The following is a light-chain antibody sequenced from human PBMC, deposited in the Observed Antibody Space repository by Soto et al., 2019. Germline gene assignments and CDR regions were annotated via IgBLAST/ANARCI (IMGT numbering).Light chain of an antibody. CDR3: QHYNNFWT. Sequence: EIVMTQSPATLSVSPGERVTVSCRASQNVNSNLAWYQQKPAQAPRLLIFGASTRATCIPSRFSGSGSGTEFTLTISSLESEELAVYYCQHYNNFWTFGQGTKVEIK. CDR1: QNVNSN. V-gene: IGKV3-15*01. J-gene: IGKJ1*01. CDR2: GAS.